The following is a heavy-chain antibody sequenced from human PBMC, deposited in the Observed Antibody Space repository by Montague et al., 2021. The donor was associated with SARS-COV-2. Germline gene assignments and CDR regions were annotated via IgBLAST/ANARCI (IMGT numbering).Heavy chain of an antibody. D-gene: IGHD4-17*01. CDR3: ARDYGEVDY. CDR1: GFTFSSYG. CDR2: IWYDGSNK. Sequence: SLRLSCAASGFTFSSYGMHWVRQAPGRGLEWVAVIWYDGSNKYXXNSVKGRFIISRDNSNNTLYLQINSLRAEDTAVYYCARDYGEVDYWGQGTMVTVSS. J-gene: IGHJ4*02. V-gene: IGHV3-33*01.